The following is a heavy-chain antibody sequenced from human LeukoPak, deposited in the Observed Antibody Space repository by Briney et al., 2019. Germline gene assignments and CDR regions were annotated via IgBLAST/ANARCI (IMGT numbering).Heavy chain of an antibody. J-gene: IGHJ2*01. CDR1: GFTVSSNF. D-gene: IGHD1-14*01. V-gene: IGHV3-53*01. Sequence: GGSLRLSCAASGFTVSSNFLSWVRQPPGKGLEWVSDIYSGGSTYYADSVKGRFTISRDNSKNTLYLQMDSLRDDDTAVYYCARDRSVRYLDLWGRGTLVTVSS. CDR3: ARDRSVRYLDL. CDR2: IYSGGST.